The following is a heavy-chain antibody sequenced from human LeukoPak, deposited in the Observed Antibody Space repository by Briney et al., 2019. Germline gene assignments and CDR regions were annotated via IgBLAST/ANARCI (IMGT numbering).Heavy chain of an antibody. CDR2: IYYSRST. V-gene: IGHV4-39*01. J-gene: IGHJ6*02. Sequence: SETLSLTCTVSGGSISSSSCYWGWIRQPPGKGLEWVGSIYYSRSTYYNPSLKSRVTISVDTSKNQFSLKLSSVTAADTAVYYCARHRGWGDYYYYGMDVWGQGTTVTVSS. D-gene: IGHD7-27*01. CDR3: ARHRGWGDYYYYGMDV. CDR1: GGSISSSSCY.